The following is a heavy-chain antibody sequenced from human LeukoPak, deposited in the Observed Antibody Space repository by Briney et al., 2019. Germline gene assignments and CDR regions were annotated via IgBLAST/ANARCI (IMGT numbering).Heavy chain of an antibody. CDR1: GFTFSTYD. J-gene: IGHJ5*02. D-gene: IGHD6-19*01. CDR2: ISKAGDT. Sequence: GGSLRLSCAASGFTFSTYDMHWVRQTTGKGLEWVSAISKAGDTYYADSVKGRFTISRENAKNSLYLQMNSLRAGDTAVYYCTTSLSEQWLVSTWGPGNLLTVSS. V-gene: IGHV3-13*04. CDR3: TTSLSEQWLVST.